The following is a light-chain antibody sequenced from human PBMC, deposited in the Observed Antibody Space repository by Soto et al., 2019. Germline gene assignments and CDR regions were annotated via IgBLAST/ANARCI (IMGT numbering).Light chain of an antibody. J-gene: IGKJ2*01. CDR3: QQYNSYPYT. V-gene: IGKV1-5*03. CDR1: QSISNW. Sequence: DIQMTQSPSTLSASVGDRVTITCRASQSISNWLAWYQQKPGKAPKLLLYKASTLQSGVPSRFSGSGSVTEFSLTISSLQPDDFATYYCQQYNSYPYTFGQGTKLEIK. CDR2: KAS.